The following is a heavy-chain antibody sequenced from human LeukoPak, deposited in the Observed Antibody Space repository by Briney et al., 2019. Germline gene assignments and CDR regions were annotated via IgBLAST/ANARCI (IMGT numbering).Heavy chain of an antibody. V-gene: IGHV3-23*01. J-gene: IGHJ4*02. CDR3: AKRGRGDYDILTGYYLDY. Sequence: PGGSLRLSCAASGFTFSSYAMSWVRQAPGKGLEWVSAISGSGGSTYYADSVKGRFTISRDNSKNTLYLQMNSLRAEDTAVYYCAKRGRGDYDILTGYYLDYWGQGTLVTVSS. CDR1: GFTFSSYA. D-gene: IGHD3-9*01. CDR2: ISGSGGST.